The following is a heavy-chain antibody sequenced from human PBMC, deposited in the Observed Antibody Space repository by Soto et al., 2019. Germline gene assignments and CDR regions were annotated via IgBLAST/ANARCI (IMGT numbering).Heavy chain of an antibody. J-gene: IGHJ4*02. V-gene: IGHV4-59*11. D-gene: IGHD3-22*01. CDR1: GDSISSHY. Sequence: SETLSLTCAVSGDSISSHYWSWIRQPPGKGLEWIGYISYIGSTNYNPSLKSRVTIFVHTSENQLSLSLSSVTAADTAVYYCASSNYDSPIPLYYWGQGTLVTVSS. CDR3: ASSNYDSPIPLYY. CDR2: ISYIGST.